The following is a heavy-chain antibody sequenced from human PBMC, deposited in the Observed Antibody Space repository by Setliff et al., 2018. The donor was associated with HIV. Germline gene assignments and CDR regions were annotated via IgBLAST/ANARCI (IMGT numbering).Heavy chain of an antibody. J-gene: IGHJ4*02. Sequence: PSETLSLTCAVYNGSFSGYYWTWIRQPPGKGMEWIGEIYHRGSTNYNPSLKSRVIISVDTSKNQFSLKLNSVTAADTAVYYCASAVGSSSWLRALDYWGQGTLVTVSS. CDR1: NGSFSGYY. CDR3: ASAVGSSSWLRALDY. D-gene: IGHD6-13*01. CDR2: IYHRGST. V-gene: IGHV4-34*01.